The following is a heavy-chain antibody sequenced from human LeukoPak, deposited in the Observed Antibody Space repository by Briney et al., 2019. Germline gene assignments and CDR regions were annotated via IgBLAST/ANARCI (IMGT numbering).Heavy chain of an antibody. D-gene: IGHD2-2*01. J-gene: IGHJ4*02. CDR1: GFTFSSYA. Sequence: PGGSPRLSCAASGFTFSSYAMHWVRQAPGKGLEWVAVISYDGSNKYYADSVKGRFTISRDNSKNTLYLQMNSLRAEDTAVYYCARVALYCSSTSCYLDYWGQGTLVTVSS. V-gene: IGHV3-30-3*01. CDR2: ISYDGSNK. CDR3: ARVALYCSSTSCYLDY.